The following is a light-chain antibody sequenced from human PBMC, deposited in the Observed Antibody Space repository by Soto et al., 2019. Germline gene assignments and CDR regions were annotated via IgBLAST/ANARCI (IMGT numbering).Light chain of an antibody. V-gene: IGKV3-11*01. Sequence: PGERAPLSCRPRESIGRSLAWYQQRPGQAPRLLIYDASNRATGIPARFGGSGSGKVFTLTISRLEPEDFAFYYCLQRGDWRTFGRGTKVDIK. J-gene: IGKJ4*01. CDR1: ESIGRS. CDR3: LQRGDWRT. CDR2: DAS.